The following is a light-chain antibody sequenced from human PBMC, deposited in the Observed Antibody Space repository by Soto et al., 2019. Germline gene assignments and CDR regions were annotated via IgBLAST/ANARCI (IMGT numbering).Light chain of an antibody. CDR3: QQSYSSPQT. Sequence: DIQMTLSPSSLSVSVGDRVTITCRASQSIDSYLNWYQQKAGQAPDLLIYGTSILQSGVPSRFSGSGSGTDFTLTISSLQPEDSATYYCQQSYSSPQTFGQGTKVDI. J-gene: IGKJ1*01. V-gene: IGKV1-39*01. CDR2: GTS. CDR1: QSIDSY.